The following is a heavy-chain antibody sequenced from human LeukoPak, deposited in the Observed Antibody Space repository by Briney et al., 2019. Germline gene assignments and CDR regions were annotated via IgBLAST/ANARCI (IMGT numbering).Heavy chain of an antibody. V-gene: IGHV1-2*02. CDR1: GYTFTGHY. CDR2: IIPNSGGT. J-gene: IGHJ5*02. D-gene: IGHD5-12*01. CDR3: ARHASGYDYENNWFDP. Sequence: ASVKVSCKASGYTFTGHYMHWVRHAHGQGLELVECIIPNSGGTNYAQKFRGRVTMTRDTSISTAYMELSRLRSDDTAVYYCARHASGYDYENNWFDPWGQGTLVTVSS.